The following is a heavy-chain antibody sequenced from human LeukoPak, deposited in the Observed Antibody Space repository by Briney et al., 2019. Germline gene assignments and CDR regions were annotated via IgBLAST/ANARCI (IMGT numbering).Heavy chain of an antibody. CDR3: ARSFYDFLNGPYEEAFDM. J-gene: IGHJ3*02. CDR2: ISSSATYA. Sequence: GGSLRLSCAASGFSFSDYYMNWIRQAPGKGLEWVSYISSSATYADYAESVKGRFTVSRDNAKNSLYLQMNSLRAEDTAVYYCARSFYDFLNGPYEEAFDMWGQGTMVTVSS. CDR1: GFSFSDYY. V-gene: IGHV3-11*03. D-gene: IGHD3-3*01.